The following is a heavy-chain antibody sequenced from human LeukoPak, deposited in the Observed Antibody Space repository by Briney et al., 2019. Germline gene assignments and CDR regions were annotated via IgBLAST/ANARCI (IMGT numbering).Heavy chain of an antibody. V-gene: IGHV1-2*02. Sequence: GASVKVSCRASGYTFIGYYMHWVRQAPGQGLKWMGWINPNSGDTNYAQRFQGRVTMTRDTSTSTVYMELSSLRSEDTAVYYCARASTVVVAATTWGQGTLVTVSS. CDR2: INPNSGDT. J-gene: IGHJ5*02. D-gene: IGHD2-15*01. CDR3: ARASTVVVAATT. CDR1: GYTFIGYY.